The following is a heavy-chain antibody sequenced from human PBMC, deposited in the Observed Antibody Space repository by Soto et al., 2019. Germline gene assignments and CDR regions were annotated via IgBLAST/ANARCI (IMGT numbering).Heavy chain of an antibody. V-gene: IGHV3-15*07. J-gene: IGHJ6*02. CDR3: TTDATRGYYSGMDV. CDR1: GFTFSNAW. CDR2: IKSKTDGGTT. Sequence: GGSLRLSCAASGFTFSNAWMNWVRQAQGKGLEWVGRIKSKTDGGTTDYAAPVKGRFTISRDDSKNTLYLQMNSLKTEDTAVYYCTTDATRGYYSGMDVWGQGTTVTVSS.